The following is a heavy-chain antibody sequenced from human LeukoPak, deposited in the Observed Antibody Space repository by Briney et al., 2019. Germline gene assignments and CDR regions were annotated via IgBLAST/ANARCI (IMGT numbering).Heavy chain of an antibody. V-gene: IGHV4-34*01. CDR1: GVSFSGYY. D-gene: IGHD2-2*01. CDR3: VRQYQLLLVDY. Sequence: ESSETLSLTCAVYGVSFSGYYWSWIRQPPGKGLEWIGEINHSGSTNYNPSLKSRVTISVDTSKNQFSLKLSSVTAADTAVYYCVRQYQLLLVDYWGQGTLVTVSS. J-gene: IGHJ4*02. CDR2: INHSGST.